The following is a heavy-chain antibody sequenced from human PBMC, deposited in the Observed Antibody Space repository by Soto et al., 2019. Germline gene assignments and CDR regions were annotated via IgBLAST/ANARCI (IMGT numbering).Heavy chain of an antibody. CDR1: GFTFSRYA. CDR2: ISGGAGST. V-gene: IGHV3-23*01. D-gene: IGHD3-22*01. CDR3: AKDPFYDGSAHKYTDY. J-gene: IGHJ4*02. Sequence: GGSLRLSCAASGFTFSRYAMSWVRQAPGKGLEWVSGISGGAGSTYYADSVKGRSTISRDNSKNTLYLQMNSLRAEDTAVYYCAKDPFYDGSAHKYTDYWGQGTLVTVSS.